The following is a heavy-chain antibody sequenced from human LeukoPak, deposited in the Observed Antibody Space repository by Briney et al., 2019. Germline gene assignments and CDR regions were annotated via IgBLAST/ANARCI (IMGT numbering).Heavy chain of an antibody. J-gene: IGHJ4*02. D-gene: IGHD5-18*01. CDR3: ARLAMVTGLDY. V-gene: IGHV4-31*03. Sequence: SETLSLTCTVSGGSISSGGYYWSWIRQHPGKGLEWIGYIYYSGTTYYNPSLKSRVTISVDTSKNQFSLKLSSVTAADTAVYYCARLAMVTGLDYWGQRTLVTVSS. CDR1: GGSISSGGYY. CDR2: IYYSGTT.